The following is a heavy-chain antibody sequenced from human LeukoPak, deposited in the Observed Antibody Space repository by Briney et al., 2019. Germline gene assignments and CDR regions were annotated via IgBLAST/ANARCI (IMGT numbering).Heavy chain of an antibody. CDR2: VNHNRGST. D-gene: IGHD3-16*01. Sequence: GGSLPHSCSASGLTFRNYVMHGLGPAPRRGLENVEGVNHNRGSTQYAGSVKGRFTISRDNSKNTLYLQMSSLRPEDTATYYCVKTMVTFGGLIRTEAFDFWGRGTWVTVSS. V-gene: IGHV3-64D*06. J-gene: IGHJ3*01. CDR3: VKTMVTFGGLIRTEAFDF. CDR1: GLTFRNYV.